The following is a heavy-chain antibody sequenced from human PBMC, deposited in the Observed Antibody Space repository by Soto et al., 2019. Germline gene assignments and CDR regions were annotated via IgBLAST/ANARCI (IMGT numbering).Heavy chain of an antibody. Sequence: SETLSLTCTVSGGSISSGDYYWSWIRQPPGKGLEWIGYIYYSGSTYYNPSLKSRVTISVDTSKNQFSLKLSSVTAADTAVYYCARGPIVVVTNWFDPRAVTNWFEPWGQGTLVTVSS. J-gene: IGHJ5*02. D-gene: IGHD3-22*01. V-gene: IGHV4-30-4*01. CDR1: GGSISSGDYY. CDR3: ARGPIVVVTNWFDPRAVTNWFEP. CDR2: IYYSGST.